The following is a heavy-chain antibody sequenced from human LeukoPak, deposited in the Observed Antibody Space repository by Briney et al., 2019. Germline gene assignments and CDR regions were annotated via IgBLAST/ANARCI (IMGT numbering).Heavy chain of an antibody. CDR3: AKGRYYPKDFFDY. CDR2: IRSTGSCT. Sequence: GGSLRLSCTASGFTFRDYYVTWIRQAPGKGLEWVSYIRSTGSCTAYTDSVKGRFNISRDNSKNTAYLQMNSLRAEDTAVYYCAKGRYYPKDFFDYWGQGTLVTVSS. V-gene: IGHV3-11*06. D-gene: IGHD3-10*01. J-gene: IGHJ4*02. CDR1: GFTFRDYY.